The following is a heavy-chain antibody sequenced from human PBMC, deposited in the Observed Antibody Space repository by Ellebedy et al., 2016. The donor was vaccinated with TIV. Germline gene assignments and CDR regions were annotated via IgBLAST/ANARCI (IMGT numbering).Heavy chain of an antibody. CDR2: IKQDGSEK. CDR3: ATNCGGDCYSLWVY. V-gene: IGHV3-7*01. CDR1: GFTFSSYW. Sequence: GGSLRLXXAASGFTFSSYWMSWVRQAPGKGLEWVANIKQDGSEKNYVDSVKGRFTISRDSGKNSLYLQMNSLRAEDTAVYYCATNCGGDCYSLWVYWGQGTLVTVSS. D-gene: IGHD2-21*02. J-gene: IGHJ4*02.